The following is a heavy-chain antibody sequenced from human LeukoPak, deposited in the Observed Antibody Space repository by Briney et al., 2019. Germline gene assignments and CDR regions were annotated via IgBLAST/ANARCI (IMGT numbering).Heavy chain of an antibody. Sequence: ASVKVSCKASGYTFTGYYMHWVRQAPGQGLEWMGWINPNSGGTNYAQKFQGRVTMTRDTSISIAYMELSRLRSDDTAVYYCARDGTYYDFWGGYFQTLRGFDPWGQGTLVTVSS. J-gene: IGHJ5*02. D-gene: IGHD3-3*01. CDR3: ARDGTYYDFWGGYFQTLRGFDP. V-gene: IGHV1-2*02. CDR1: GYTFTGYY. CDR2: INPNSGGT.